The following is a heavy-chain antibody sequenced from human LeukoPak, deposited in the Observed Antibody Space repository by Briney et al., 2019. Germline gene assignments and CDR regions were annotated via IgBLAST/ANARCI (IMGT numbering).Heavy chain of an antibody. Sequence: GGSLRLSCAASGFTFSSYAMSWVRQAPGKGLEWVSSISSSSSYIYYADSVKGRFTISRDNAKNSLYLQMNSLRAEDTAVYYCARDRGIAAAVVDYWGQGTLVTVSS. V-gene: IGHV3-21*01. CDR3: ARDRGIAAAVVDY. J-gene: IGHJ4*02. D-gene: IGHD6-13*01. CDR2: ISSSSSYI. CDR1: GFTFSSYA.